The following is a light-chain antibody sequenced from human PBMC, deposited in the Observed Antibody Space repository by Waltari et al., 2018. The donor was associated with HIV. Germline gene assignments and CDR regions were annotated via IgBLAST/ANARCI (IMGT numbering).Light chain of an antibody. CDR1: TPNLGAGYH. CDR2: GNP. Sequence: QSVLTQPPSVSGPPGQRVTISSPGNTPNLGAGYHVHGYHHFPGTAPKLLIHGNPNRASGVPDRFSGSNSGSSASLAIAGLQAEDEADYHCQSYDDSLSGSVFGGGTKLTVL. CDR3: QSYDDSLSGSV. J-gene: IGLJ2*01. V-gene: IGLV1-40*01.